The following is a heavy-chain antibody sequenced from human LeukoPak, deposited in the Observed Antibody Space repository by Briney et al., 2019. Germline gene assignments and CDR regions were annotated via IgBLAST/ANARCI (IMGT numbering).Heavy chain of an antibody. CDR3: ALISYCTTITCYYLDY. CDR1: GYTFTNYA. Sequence: GTSVKVSCKTSGYTFTNYAITWVRQAPGQGLEWMGWITTYNGNTNYARNLQGRVTMTTETSTSTAYMELRSLRSDDTAVYYCALISYCTTITCYYLDYWGQGTLVTVSS. CDR2: ITTYNGNT. J-gene: IGHJ4*02. V-gene: IGHV1-18*01. D-gene: IGHD2-8*01.